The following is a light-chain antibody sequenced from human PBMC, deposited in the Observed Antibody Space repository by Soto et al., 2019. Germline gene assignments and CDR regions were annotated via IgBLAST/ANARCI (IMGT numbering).Light chain of an antibody. V-gene: IGLV1-44*01. Sequence: QSVLTQPPSASGTPGQLVTISCYGSSSNIGSNAVNWYQQLPGTAPKLLIYTFAQRPSGVPDRFSGSKAGTSASLAISGLQSEDEADYYCASWDVSLNAWVFGGGTKVTVL. CDR3: ASWDVSLNAWV. J-gene: IGLJ3*02. CDR1: SSNIGSNA. CDR2: TFA.